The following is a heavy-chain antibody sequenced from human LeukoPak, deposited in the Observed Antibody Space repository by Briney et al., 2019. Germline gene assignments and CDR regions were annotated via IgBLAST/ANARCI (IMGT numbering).Heavy chain of an antibody. Sequence: GGSLRLSCAASGFTVITNGMTWVRQAPGKGLEWVSVLYSDGNTKYADSVQGRFTISRDNSKNTLYLEMNSLSPDDTAVYYCARGVEPLAANTLAYWGQGALVTVSS. V-gene: IGHV3-53*01. D-gene: IGHD1-14*01. J-gene: IGHJ4*02. CDR2: LYSDGNT. CDR3: ARGVEPLAANTLAY. CDR1: GFTVITNG.